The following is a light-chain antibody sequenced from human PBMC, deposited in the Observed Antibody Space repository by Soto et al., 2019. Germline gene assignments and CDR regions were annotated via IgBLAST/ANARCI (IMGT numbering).Light chain of an antibody. V-gene: IGLV2-14*01. Sequence: ALAQPASVSGSPGHSITISCSGTSSDVGGYNYVSWYQQHPGKAPKLMIYEVSNRPSGVSNRFSGSKSGNTASLTISGLQAEDEADYYCSSYTSSSTLYVFGTGTKV. CDR1: SSDVGGYNY. J-gene: IGLJ1*01. CDR3: SSYTSSSTLYV. CDR2: EVS.